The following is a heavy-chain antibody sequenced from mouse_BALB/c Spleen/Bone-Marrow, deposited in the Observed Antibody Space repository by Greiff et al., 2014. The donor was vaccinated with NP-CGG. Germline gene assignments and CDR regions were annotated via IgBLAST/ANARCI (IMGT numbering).Heavy chain of an antibody. CDR2: IFPGTSTT. D-gene: IGHD1-1*01. Sequence: QVQLQQSGAELVKPGASVKLSCKTSGYTFTSYWIQWVKQRPGQGLGWIGEIFPGTSTTYYNEKFKGKATLTIDTSSSTAYMQLSSPTSEDSAVYFCAREGSRLRGYFDVWGAGTTVTVSS. CDR1: GYTFTSYW. V-gene: IGHV1S132*01. CDR3: AREGSRLRGYFDV. J-gene: IGHJ1*01.